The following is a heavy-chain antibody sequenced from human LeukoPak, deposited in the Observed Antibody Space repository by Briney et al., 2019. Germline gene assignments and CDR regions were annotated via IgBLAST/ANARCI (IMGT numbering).Heavy chain of an antibody. CDR1: GFTVSSNY. Sequence: GGSLRLSCAASGFTVSSNYMSWVRQAPGKGLEWVSVIYSGGSTYYADSVKGRFTISRDNSKNTLYLQMTSLRAEDTAVYYWARGDTARGGDYWGQGTLVTVSS. CDR2: IYSGGST. D-gene: IGHD5-18*01. CDR3: ARGDTARGGDY. J-gene: IGHJ4*02. V-gene: IGHV3-53*01.